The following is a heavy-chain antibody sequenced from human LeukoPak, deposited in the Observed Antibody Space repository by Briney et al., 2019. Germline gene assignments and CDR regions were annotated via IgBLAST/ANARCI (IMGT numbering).Heavy chain of an antibody. CDR1: GITLSNYG. D-gene: IGHD3-9*01. CDR2: ISDSGGRT. V-gene: IGHV3-23*01. Sequence: GGSLRLSCAVSGITLSNYGMSWVRQAPGKGLEWVAGISDSGGRTNYADSVKGRFTISRDNSKNTLYLQMNSLRAEDTAVYYCASESYDILTGYSSQNYYYYGMDVWGQGTTVTVSS. J-gene: IGHJ6*02. CDR3: ASESYDILTGYSSQNYYYYGMDV.